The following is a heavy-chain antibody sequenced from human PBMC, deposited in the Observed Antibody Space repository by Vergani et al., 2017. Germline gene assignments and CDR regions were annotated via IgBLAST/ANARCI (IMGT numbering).Heavy chain of an antibody. D-gene: IGHD3-10*01. CDR3: ARDTILWFVELLTGLDY. V-gene: IGHV3-30-3*01. Sequence: QVQLVESGGGVVQPGRSLRLSCAASGFTFSSYAMHWVRQAPGKGLEWVAVISYDGSNKYYADSVKGRFTISRDNSKNTLYLQMNSLRAEDTAVYYCARDTILWFVELLTGLDYWGQGTLVTVSS. J-gene: IGHJ4*02. CDR2: ISYDGSNK. CDR1: GFTFSSYA.